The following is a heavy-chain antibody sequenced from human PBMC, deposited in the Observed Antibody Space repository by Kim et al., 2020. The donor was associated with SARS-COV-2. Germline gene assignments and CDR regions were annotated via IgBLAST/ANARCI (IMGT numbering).Heavy chain of an antibody. CDR2: IYSGGST. CDR3: ARDQNYGDPTPFDY. Sequence: GGSLRLSCAASGFTVSSNYMSWVRQAPGKGLEWVSVIYSGGSTYYADSVKGRFTISRDNSKNTLYLQMNSLRAEDTAVYYCARDQNYGDPTPFDYWGQGTLVTVSS. J-gene: IGHJ4*02. CDR1: GFTVSSNY. V-gene: IGHV3-53*01. D-gene: IGHD4-17*01.